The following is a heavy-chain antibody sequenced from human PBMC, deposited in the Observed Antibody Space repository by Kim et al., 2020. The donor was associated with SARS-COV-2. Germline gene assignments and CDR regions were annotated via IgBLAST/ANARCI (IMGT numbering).Heavy chain of an antibody. CDR2: IRSKAYGGTT. V-gene: IGHV3-49*04. Sequence: GGSLRLSCTASGFTFGDYAMSWVRQAPGKGLEWVGFIRSKAYGGTTEYAASVKGRFTISRDDSKSIAYLQMNSLKTEDTAVYYCTREYNYYGSGSYYNIYYYYGMDVWGQGTTVTVSS. CDR3: TREYNYYGSGSYYNIYYYYGMDV. CDR1: GFTFGDYA. D-gene: IGHD3-10*01. J-gene: IGHJ6*02.